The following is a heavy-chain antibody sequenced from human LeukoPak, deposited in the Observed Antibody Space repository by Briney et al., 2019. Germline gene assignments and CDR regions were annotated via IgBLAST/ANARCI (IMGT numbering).Heavy chain of an antibody. J-gene: IGHJ5*02. CDR3: ARDYRVTNWFDP. D-gene: IGHD2-21*02. CDR2: IYTGGST. Sequence: GGSLRLSCAASGFTVGTKYMIWVRPAPGKGLEWVSVIYTGGSTYYEDSVKGRFTISRDNSKNTLYLQMSSLRAEDTAVYYCARDYRVTNWFDPWGQGTLVTVSS. CDR1: GFTVGTKY. V-gene: IGHV3-53*01.